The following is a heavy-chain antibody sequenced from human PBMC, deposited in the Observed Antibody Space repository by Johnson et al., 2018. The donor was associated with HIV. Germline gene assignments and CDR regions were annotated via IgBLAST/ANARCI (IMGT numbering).Heavy chain of an antibody. CDR3: ARGTVCGGDCYSRAFDI. J-gene: IGHJ3*02. CDR1: GFTVSSNY. CDR2: IYSGGST. V-gene: IGHV3-66*01. Sequence: VQLVESGGGVVQPGRSLRLSCAASGFTVSSNYMSWVRQAPGKGLEWVSVIYSGGSTYYADSVKGRFTISRDNSKNTLYLQMGSLRAEDMAVYYCARGTVCGGDCYSRAFDIWGQGTMVTVSS. D-gene: IGHD2-21*02.